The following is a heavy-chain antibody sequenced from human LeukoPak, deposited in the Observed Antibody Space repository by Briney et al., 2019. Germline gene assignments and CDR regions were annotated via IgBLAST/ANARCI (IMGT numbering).Heavy chain of an antibody. V-gene: IGHV7-4-1*02. CDR1: GYTFTSYD. J-gene: IGHJ4*02. D-gene: IGHD6-25*01. CDR2: INTNTEKS. Sequence: VASVKVSCKASGYTFTSYDINWVRQAPGQGLEWMGWINTNTEKSTYAPGFTGRYVFSLDSSVNTAYLQISSLKAEDTALYYCATGGGYRFAYWGQGTLVTVSS. CDR3: ATGGGYRFAY.